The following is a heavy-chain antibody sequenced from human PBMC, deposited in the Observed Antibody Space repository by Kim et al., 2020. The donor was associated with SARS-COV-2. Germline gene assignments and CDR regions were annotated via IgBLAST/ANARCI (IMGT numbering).Heavy chain of an antibody. J-gene: IGHJ4*02. Sequence: ASVKVSCKAYGYTFTSYTINWVRQAPGQGLEWLGWISGQSGDTKYAQNVQGRATMTTETSTSTAYLELRNLRSDDTAVYFCARVAVAYIAYLGQGTLVTV. CDR3: ARVAVAYIAY. V-gene: IGHV1-18*01. CDR2: ISGQSGDT. CDR1: GYTFTSYT. D-gene: IGHD6-25*01.